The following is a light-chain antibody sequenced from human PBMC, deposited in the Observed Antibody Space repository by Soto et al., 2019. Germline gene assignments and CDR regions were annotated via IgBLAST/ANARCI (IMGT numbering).Light chain of an antibody. CDR1: SSNIGGTNY. CDR2: KNN. V-gene: IGLV1-47*01. J-gene: IGLJ2*01. Sequence: QSVLTQPPSASGTPGQKVFISCSGSSSNIGGTNYAYWYQQLPGAAPKLLIYKNNQRPSGVPDRFSGSKSGTSASLAISGLRSEDEADYYCAAWDDTLNGVVFGGGTKLTVL. CDR3: AAWDDTLNGVV.